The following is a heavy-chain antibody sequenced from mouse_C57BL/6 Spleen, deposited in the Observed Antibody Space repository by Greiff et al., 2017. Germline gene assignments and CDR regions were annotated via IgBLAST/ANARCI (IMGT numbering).Heavy chain of an antibody. Sequence: VQLQQSGPELVKPGASVKIPCKASGYTFTDYNMDWVKQSHGKSLEWIGDINPNNGGTIYNQKFKGKATLTVDKSSSTAYMELRSLTSEDTAVYYCARESGTGFAYWGQGTLVTVSA. CDR3: ARESGTGFAY. V-gene: IGHV1-18*01. J-gene: IGHJ3*01. CDR2: INPNNGGT. CDR1: GYTFTDYN. D-gene: IGHD4-1*01.